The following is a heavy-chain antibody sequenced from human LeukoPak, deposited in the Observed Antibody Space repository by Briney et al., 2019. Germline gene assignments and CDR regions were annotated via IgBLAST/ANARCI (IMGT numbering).Heavy chain of an antibody. CDR2: IWYDGINK. CDR1: GFTFSNYA. CDR3: ARGAMTERTFDI. D-gene: IGHD2-2*01. V-gene: IGHV3-33*01. J-gene: IGHJ3*02. Sequence: GGSLRLSCATSGFTFSNYAMHWVRQAPGKGLEWVVVIWYDGINKYYADSVKGRFTISRDNSKNTLSVQMNSLRVEDTAVYYCARGAMTERTFDIWGQGTKVTVSS.